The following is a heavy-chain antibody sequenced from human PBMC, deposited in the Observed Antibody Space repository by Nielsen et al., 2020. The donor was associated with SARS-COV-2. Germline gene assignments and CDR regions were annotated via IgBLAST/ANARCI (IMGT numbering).Heavy chain of an antibody. CDR2: IWYDGSNK. CDR3: ARGLDGGYGYYYYGMDV. Sequence: GGSLRLSCAASGFTFSSYGMHWVRQAPGKGLEWVAVIWYDGSNKYYADSVKGRFTISRDNSKNTLYLQMNSLRAEDTAVYYCARGLDGGYGYYYYGMDVWGQGTTVTVSS. D-gene: IGHD5-12*01. CDR1: GFTFSSYG. V-gene: IGHV3-33*08. J-gene: IGHJ6*02.